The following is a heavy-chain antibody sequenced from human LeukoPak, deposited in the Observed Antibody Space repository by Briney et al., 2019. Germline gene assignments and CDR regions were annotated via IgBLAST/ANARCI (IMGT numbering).Heavy chain of an antibody. CDR2: ISTSGGSA. D-gene: IGHD4-23*01. CDR1: GFTFTNFA. Sequence: GGSLRLSCAASGFTFTNFAMSWVRQPPGKGLEWVSAISTSGGSAYYADSVKGRFTISRDNSKNTLFLQMNSLRAEDTAVYYRAKRRTTVVTLDSWGQGTLVTVSS. CDR3: AKRRTTVVTLDS. J-gene: IGHJ4*02. V-gene: IGHV3-23*01.